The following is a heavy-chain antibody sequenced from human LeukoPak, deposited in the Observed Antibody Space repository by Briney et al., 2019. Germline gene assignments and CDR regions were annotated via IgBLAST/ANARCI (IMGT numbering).Heavy chain of an antibody. J-gene: IGHJ4*02. V-gene: IGHV3-43*02. Sequence: GGSLRLSCVASGLPIGDFAMHWVRQAPGQGLEWVSLISGDGVSTFFADSVKGRFSISRDNSKNSLFLEMSSLRTEDTAMYYCARESGKFDYWGQGTQVAVSS. CDR2: ISGDGVST. CDR1: GLPIGDFA. CDR3: ARESGKFDY.